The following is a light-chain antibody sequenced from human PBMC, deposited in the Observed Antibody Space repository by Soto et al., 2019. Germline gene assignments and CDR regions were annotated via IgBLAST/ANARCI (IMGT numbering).Light chain of an antibody. CDR3: QQSYSTPFT. CDR1: QSISSY. Sequence: DIQMTQSPSSLSASVGDRVTITCRTSQSISSYLNLFQQKPGKAPKLLIYAASSLQSGVPSRFSGSGSGTDFILTISSLQPEDFATYYCQQSYSTPFTFGPGTRVDVK. CDR2: AAS. V-gene: IGKV1-39*01. J-gene: IGKJ3*01.